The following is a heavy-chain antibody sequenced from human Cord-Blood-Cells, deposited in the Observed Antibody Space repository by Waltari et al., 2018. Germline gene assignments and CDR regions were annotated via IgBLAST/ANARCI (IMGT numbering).Heavy chain of an antibody. J-gene: IGHJ4*02. Sequence: QVQLQQWGAGLLKPSETLSLTCAAYGGSFSGYYWSWIRQPPGKGLEWIGEINHSGSTNHNPSLKSRVTISVDTSKNQFSLKLSSVTAADTAVYYCARVLRFLEWLVDYWGQGTLVTVSS. CDR3: ARVLRFLEWLVDY. CDR2: INHSGST. V-gene: IGHV4-34*01. D-gene: IGHD3-3*01. CDR1: GGSFSGYY.